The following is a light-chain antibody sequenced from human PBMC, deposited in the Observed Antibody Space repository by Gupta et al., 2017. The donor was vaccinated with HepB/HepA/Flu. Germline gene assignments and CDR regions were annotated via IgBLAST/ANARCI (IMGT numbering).Light chain of an antibody. Sequence: SYELTQPPSVSVSPGQTATITCSGDKLGDKYVSWYQQKPGQYPVLVISQDSERPSGIPERVSGSNSGTNATLTISGTQAMDEAYADCQEWDRSTGVVIGGGTKLTVL. CDR1: KLGDKY. J-gene: IGLJ2*01. CDR2: QDS. V-gene: IGLV3-1*01. CDR3: QEWDRSTGVV.